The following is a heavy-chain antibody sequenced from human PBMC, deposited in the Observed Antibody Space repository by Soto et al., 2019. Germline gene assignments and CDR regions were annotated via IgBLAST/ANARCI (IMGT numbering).Heavy chain of an antibody. V-gene: IGHV3-30*04. CDR1: GFTFSSYA. D-gene: IGHD2-2*01. J-gene: IGHJ4*02. CDR2: ISYDGSNK. CDR3: ARARDIVVVPAAIDY. Sequence: GSLRLSCAASGFTFSSYAMHWVRQAPGKGLEGVAVISYDGSNKYYADSVKGRFTISRDNSKNTLYLQMNSLRAEDTAVYYCARARDIVVVPAAIDYWGQGTMVTVSS.